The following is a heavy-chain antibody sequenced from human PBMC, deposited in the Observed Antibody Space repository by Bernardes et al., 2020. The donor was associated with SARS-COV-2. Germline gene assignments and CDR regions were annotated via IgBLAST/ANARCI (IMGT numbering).Heavy chain of an antibody. V-gene: IGHV2-5*02. J-gene: IGHJ4*02. CDR3: AHAYCSGGSCYRSFDY. CDR1: GFSLSTSGVG. CDR2: IYWDDDK. Sequence: SGPTLVKPTQTLTLTCTFSGFSLSTSGVGVGWIRQPPGKALEWLALIYWDDDKRYSPSLKSRLTITKDTSKNQVVLTMTNMDPVDTATYYCAHAYCSGGSCYRSFDYWGQGTLVTVSS. D-gene: IGHD2-15*01.